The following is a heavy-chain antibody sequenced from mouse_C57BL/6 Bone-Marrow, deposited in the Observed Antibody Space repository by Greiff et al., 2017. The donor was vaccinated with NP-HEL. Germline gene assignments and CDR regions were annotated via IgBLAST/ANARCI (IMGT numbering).Heavy chain of an antibody. CDR1: GFSLTSYG. J-gene: IGHJ1*03. CDR3: ARNGRYYYGRYWYFDV. D-gene: IGHD1-1*01. V-gene: IGHV2-2*01. CDR2: IWSGGST. Sequence: VQLQQSGPGLVQPSQSLSITCTVSGFSLTSYGVHWVRQSPGKGLEWLGVIWSGGSTDYNAAFISRLSISKDNSKSQVFFKMNSLQADDTAIYYCARNGRYYYGRYWYFDVWGTGTTVTVSS.